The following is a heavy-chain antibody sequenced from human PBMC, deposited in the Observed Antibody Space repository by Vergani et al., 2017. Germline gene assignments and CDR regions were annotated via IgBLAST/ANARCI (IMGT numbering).Heavy chain of an antibody. V-gene: IGHV5-10-1*01. D-gene: IGHD6-19*01. CDR1: GYSFTSYW. CDR3: ARHPGLGSGWYSVDAFDI. J-gene: IGHJ3*02. CDR2: IDPSDSYT. Sequence: EVQLVQSGAEVKKPGESLRISCKGSGYSFTSYWISWVRQMPGKGLEWMGRIDPSDSYTNYSPSFQGHVTISADKSISTAYLQWSSLKASDTAMYYCARHPGLGSGWYSVDAFDIWGQGTMVTVSS.